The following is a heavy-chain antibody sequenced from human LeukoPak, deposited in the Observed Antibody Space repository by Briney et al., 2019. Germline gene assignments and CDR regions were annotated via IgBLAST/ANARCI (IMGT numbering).Heavy chain of an antibody. J-gene: IGHJ5*02. Sequence: RASVKVSCKASGGTFSSYAISWVRQAPGQGLEWMGGIIPIFGTANYAQKFQGRVTITADESTSTAYMELSSLRSEDTAVYYCARGKSERWLQSASYNWFDPWGQGTLVTVSS. CDR1: GGTFSSYA. D-gene: IGHD5-24*01. CDR2: IIPIFGTA. V-gene: IGHV1-69*13. CDR3: ARGKSERWLQSASYNWFDP.